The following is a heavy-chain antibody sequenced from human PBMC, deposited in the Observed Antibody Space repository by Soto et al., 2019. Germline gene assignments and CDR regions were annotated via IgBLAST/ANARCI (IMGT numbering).Heavy chain of an antibody. J-gene: IGHJ4*02. V-gene: IGHV4-39*07. CDR1: GGSISSSSYY. CDR3: ARATYYSDTGGSPPLDY. CDR2: IYYSGST. Sequence: ASETLSLTCTVSGGSISSSSYYWGWIRQPPGKGLEWIGSIYYSGSTYYNPSLKSRVTISVDTSRNQFSLKLNSVTAADTAVYFCARATYYSDTGGSPPLDYWGQGTLVTVSS. D-gene: IGHD3-22*01.